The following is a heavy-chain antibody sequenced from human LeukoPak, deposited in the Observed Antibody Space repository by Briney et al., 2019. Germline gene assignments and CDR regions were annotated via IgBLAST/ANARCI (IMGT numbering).Heavy chain of an antibody. D-gene: IGHD3-10*01. Sequence: SETLSLTCAVDTVSFSGYHWIWHRQPPGKGLEWGGEINHSGSTNDNPSLERRITISVDTTKNHFSQMRSSVPAADAAVYYCARGPLTMVRNSPPGDFDSWGQGTLVTVSS. J-gene: IGHJ4*02. CDR1: TVSFSGYH. CDR3: ARGPLTMVRNSPPGDFDS. CDR2: INHSGST. V-gene: IGHV4-34*01.